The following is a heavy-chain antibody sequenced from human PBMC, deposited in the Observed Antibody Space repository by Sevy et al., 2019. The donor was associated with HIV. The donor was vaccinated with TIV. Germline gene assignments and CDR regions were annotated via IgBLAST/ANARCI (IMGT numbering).Heavy chain of an antibody. CDR3: AKALSVVTND. V-gene: IGHV3-30*18. J-gene: IGHJ4*02. CDR2: ISYDGSNK. Sequence: GSLRLSCAASGFTFSSYGMHWVRQAPGKGLEWVAVISYDGSNKYYADSVKGRFTISRDNSKNTLYLQMNSLRAEDTAVYYCAKALSVVTNDWGQGTLVTVSS. D-gene: IGHD2-21*02. CDR1: GFTFSSYG.